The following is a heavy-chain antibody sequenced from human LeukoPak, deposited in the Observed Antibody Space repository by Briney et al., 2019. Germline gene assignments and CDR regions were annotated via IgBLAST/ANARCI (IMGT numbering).Heavy chain of an antibody. CDR2: IYHSGST. CDR1: GYSISSGYY. Sequence: SETLSLTCTVSGYSISSGYYWSRIRQPPGKGLEWIGRIYHSGSTYYNPSLKSRVTISVDTSKNQFSLKLSSVTAADTAVYYCARADSSSWYPNHNWFDPWGQGTLVTVSS. J-gene: IGHJ5*02. V-gene: IGHV4-38-2*02. CDR3: ARADSSSWYPNHNWFDP. D-gene: IGHD6-13*01.